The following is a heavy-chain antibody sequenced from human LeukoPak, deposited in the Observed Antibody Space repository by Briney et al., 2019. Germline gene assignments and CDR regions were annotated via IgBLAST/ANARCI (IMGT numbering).Heavy chain of an antibody. CDR2: IYYSGST. D-gene: IGHD4-17*01. Sequence: KPSETLSLTCTVSGGSISSGGYYWSWIRQHPGKGLEWIGYIYYSGSTYYNPSLKSRVTISVDTSKNQFSLKLSSVTAADTAVYYCTREGDYGDHDYWGQGTLVTVSS. CDR1: GGSISSGGYY. CDR3: TREGDYGDHDY. J-gene: IGHJ4*02. V-gene: IGHV4-31*03.